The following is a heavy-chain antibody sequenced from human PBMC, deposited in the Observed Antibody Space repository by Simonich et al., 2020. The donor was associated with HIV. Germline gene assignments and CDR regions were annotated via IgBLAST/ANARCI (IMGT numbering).Heavy chain of an antibody. J-gene: IGHJ4*02. V-gene: IGHV3-21*01. CDR1: GFTFSSYS. Sequence: EVQLVESGGGLVKHGGSLRLSCAASGFTFSSYSMNWVRQAPGKVLEWVSSISSSSSYIYYADSVKGRFTITRDHAENSLYVQINSLRAEDTAVYYCARDGRKGSSTSCSDYWGQGTLVTVSS. CDR2: ISSSSSYI. CDR3: ARDGRKGSSTSCSDY. D-gene: IGHD2-2*01.